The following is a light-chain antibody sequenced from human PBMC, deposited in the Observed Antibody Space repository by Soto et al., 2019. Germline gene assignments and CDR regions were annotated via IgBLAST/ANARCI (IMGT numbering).Light chain of an antibody. CDR2: EVN. CDR3: SSYAGSYTVV. V-gene: IGLV2-8*01. CDR1: SSDVGGYNY. Sequence: QSVLTQPPSASGSPGQSVTISCTGTSSDVGGYNYVSWYQQHPGKAPKRMIYEVNKRPSGVPDRFSGSKSGNTASLTVSGLQTEDEADYYCSSYAGSYTVVFGGGTKLTVL. J-gene: IGLJ2*01.